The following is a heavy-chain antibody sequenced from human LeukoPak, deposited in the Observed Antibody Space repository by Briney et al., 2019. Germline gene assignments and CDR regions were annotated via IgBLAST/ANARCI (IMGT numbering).Heavy chain of an antibody. CDR3: AKEWGSYKSSWYTF. J-gene: IGHJ4*02. CDR2: ISGSGGST. V-gene: IGHV3-23*01. CDR1: GFTFTTYA. Sequence: GGSLRLSCAASGFTFTTYAMSCVRQAPGKGLEWVSGISGSGGSTYLADSVKGRFTISRDNSNNTLYLQMNSLRAEDTAVYYCAKEWGSYKSSWYTFWGQGTLVAVSS. D-gene: IGHD1-14*01.